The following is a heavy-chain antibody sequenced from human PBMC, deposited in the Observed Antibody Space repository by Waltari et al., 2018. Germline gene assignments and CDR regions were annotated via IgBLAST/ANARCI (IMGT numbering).Heavy chain of an antibody. CDR2: IIPIFGTA. D-gene: IGHD3-16*01. V-gene: IGHV1-69*05. J-gene: IGHJ3*02. CDR3: VGATYAFDI. Sequence: VQLVQSGAEVKKPGATVKISCKASGYTFTDYYMHWVRQAPGQGLEWMGGIIPIFGTANYAQKFQGRVTITTDESTSTAYMELSSLRSEDTAVYYCVGATYAFDIWGQGTMVTVSS. CDR1: GYTFTDYY.